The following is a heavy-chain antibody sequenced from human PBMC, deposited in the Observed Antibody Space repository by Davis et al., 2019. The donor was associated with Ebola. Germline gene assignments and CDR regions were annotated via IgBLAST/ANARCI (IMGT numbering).Heavy chain of an antibody. V-gene: IGHV1-18*01. CDR3: ARGHCSSTSCPRFHYGMDV. Sequence: AASVKVSCKASAYTFTSYGISWVRQAPGQGLEWMGWISAYNGNTNYAQKLQGRVTMTRDTSTSTVYMELSSLRSEDTAVYYCARGHCSSTSCPRFHYGMDVWGQGTTVTVSS. J-gene: IGHJ6*02. CDR2: ISAYNGNT. D-gene: IGHD2-2*01. CDR1: AYTFTSYG.